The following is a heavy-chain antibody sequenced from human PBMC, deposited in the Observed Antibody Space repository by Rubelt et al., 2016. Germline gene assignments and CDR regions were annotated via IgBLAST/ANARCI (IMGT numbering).Heavy chain of an antibody. Sequence: QVQLQESGPGLVKPSETLSLTCTVSGGSISSYFWSWIRQPPGEGLEWIAYIHYNGRTNYNPSLKTRVTISLDTTKNQFSLRLASGTAADTAVYFCARTLDSGTLDYWGQGTLVAVSS. V-gene: IGHV4-59*01. D-gene: IGHD3-10*01. J-gene: IGHJ4*02. CDR3: ARTLDSGTLDY. CDR1: GGSISSYF. CDR2: IHYNGRT.